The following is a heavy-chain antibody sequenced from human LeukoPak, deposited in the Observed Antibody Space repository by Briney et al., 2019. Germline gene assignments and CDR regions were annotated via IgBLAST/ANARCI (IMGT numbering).Heavy chain of an antibody. J-gene: IGHJ4*02. CDR3: AKDRRDVYGSGSRYDY. CDR2: ISGSGGST. V-gene: IGHV3-23*01. Sequence: GGSLRLSCAASGFTFSSYAMSWVRQAPGKGLEWVSAISGSGGSTYYADSVKGRFTISRDNSKNTLYLQMNSLRAEDTAVYYCAKDRRDVYGSGSRYDYWGQGTLVTVSS. CDR1: GFTFSSYA. D-gene: IGHD3-10*01.